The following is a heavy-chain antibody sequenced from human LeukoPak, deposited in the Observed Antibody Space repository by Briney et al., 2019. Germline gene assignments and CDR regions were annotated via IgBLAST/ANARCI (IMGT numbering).Heavy chain of an antibody. Sequence: GGSLRLSCAASGFIFPDYWMHWVRQAPGKELVWVARIRGDGRATTYADSVKGRFTISRDNAKNSLYLQMNSLRAEDTAVYYCASDSPTSGSYYGVFYWGQGTLVTVSS. J-gene: IGHJ4*02. CDR2: IRGDGRAT. V-gene: IGHV3-74*03. CDR1: GFIFPDYW. CDR3: ASDSPTSGSYYGVFY. D-gene: IGHD1-26*01.